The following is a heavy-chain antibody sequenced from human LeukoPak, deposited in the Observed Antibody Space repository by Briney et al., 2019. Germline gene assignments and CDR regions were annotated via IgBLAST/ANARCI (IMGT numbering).Heavy chain of an antibody. V-gene: IGHV1-18*01. CDR2: ISAYNGNT. CDR1: GYTFTSYG. CDR3: AREEGYCNSTSCRNWFDP. D-gene: IGHD2-2*01. J-gene: IGHJ5*02. Sequence: ASVKVSCKASGYTFTSYGISWVRQAPGQGLEWMGWISAYNGNTNYAQKLQGRVTMTTDTSTSTAYMELRSLRSDDTAVYYCAREEGYCNSTSCRNWFDPWGQGTLVTVSS.